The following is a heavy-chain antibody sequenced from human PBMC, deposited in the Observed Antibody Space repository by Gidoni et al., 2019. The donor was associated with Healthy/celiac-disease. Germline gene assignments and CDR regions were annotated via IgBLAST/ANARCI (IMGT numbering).Heavy chain of an antibody. Sequence: QVQLVQSGAEVKKPGSSVKVSCKASGGTFSSYTISWVRQSPVQGLEWMGRIIPILGIANDAQKFQGRGTITADKSTSTAYMELSSLRSEDTAVDYCASSQTTTVAYYYYYGMDVWGQGTTVTVSS. V-gene: IGHV1-69*02. CDR3: ASSQTTTVAYYYYYGMDV. CDR1: GGTFSSYT. CDR2: IIPILGIA. D-gene: IGHD4-17*01. J-gene: IGHJ6*02.